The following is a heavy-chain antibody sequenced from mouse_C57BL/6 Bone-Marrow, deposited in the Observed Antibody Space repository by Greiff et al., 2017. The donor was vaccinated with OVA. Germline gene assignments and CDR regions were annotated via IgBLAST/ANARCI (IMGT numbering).Heavy chain of an antibody. V-gene: IGHV5-6*01. D-gene: IGHD2-4*01. CDR3: ARHGYDYDDGWYDFDY. Sequence: EVQLVESGRDLVKPGGSLKLSCEASGFTFSSYGMSWVRQTPAPRLEWVANISRSDGYTYYPDSVKGRFTISRDNAKNTLYLQMSSLKSEDTAMYYCARHGYDYDDGWYDFDYWGQGTTLTVSS. CDR2: ISRSDGYT. CDR1: GFTFSSYG. J-gene: IGHJ2*01.